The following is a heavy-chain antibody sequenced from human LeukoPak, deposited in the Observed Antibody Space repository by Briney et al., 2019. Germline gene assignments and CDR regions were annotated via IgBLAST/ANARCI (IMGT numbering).Heavy chain of an antibody. Sequence: PSETLSLTCTVPDGSLSNSFWNWVRQPPGKGLEWIAYIHTSGSTNYNPAFKSRVTLSVDTSKSQFSLRLNSVTASDTAVYYCANSYDGKIVPLDNWGQGTLVTVSS. CDR1: DGSLSNSF. CDR3: ANSYDGKIVPLDN. V-gene: IGHV4-4*09. D-gene: IGHD4-23*01. CDR2: IHTSGST. J-gene: IGHJ4*02.